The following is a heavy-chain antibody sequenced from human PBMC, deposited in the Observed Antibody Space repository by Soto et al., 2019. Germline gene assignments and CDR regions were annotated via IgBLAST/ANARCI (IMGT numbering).Heavy chain of an antibody. Sequence: PGGSLRLSCAASGFSFGSYALSWVRQAPGKGLEWVSTISGSDGKTFYADSVKRRFSISRDTSQSTLYLQMNSLRADDTAMYYCARWSYLDYWGQGTRVTVSS. D-gene: IGHD3-3*01. V-gene: IGHV3-23*01. CDR3: ARWSYLDY. CDR2: ISGSDGKT. CDR1: GFSFGSYA. J-gene: IGHJ4*02.